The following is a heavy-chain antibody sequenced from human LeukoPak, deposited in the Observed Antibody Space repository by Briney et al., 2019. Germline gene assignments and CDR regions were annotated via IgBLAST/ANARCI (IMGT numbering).Heavy chain of an antibody. CDR1: GYTFTSYY. CDR2: INPSGGGT. V-gene: IGHV1-2*02. D-gene: IGHD2-2*02. J-gene: IGHJ4*02. CDR3: ARDSTAIVVVPAAICDY. Sequence: ASVKVSCKASGYTFTSYYVHWVRQAPGQGLEWMGIINPSGGGTNYAQKFQGRVTMTRDTSISTAYMELSRLRSDDTAVYYCARDSTAIVVVPAAICDYWGQGTLVTVSS.